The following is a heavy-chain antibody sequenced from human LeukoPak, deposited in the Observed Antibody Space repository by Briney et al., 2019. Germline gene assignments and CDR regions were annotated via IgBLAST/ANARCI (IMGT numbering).Heavy chain of an antibody. D-gene: IGHD2-2*01. CDR1: GFTLDDYV. V-gene: IGHV3-9*01. CDR3: ARDLGGYCSSTSCYRSGDAFDI. Sequence: GGSLRLSCAASGFTLDDYVMHWVRQAPGKGLEWVSGISWNSVSIGYADSVKGRFTISRDNAKNSLYLQMNSLRAEDTAVYYCARDLGGYCSSTSCYRSGDAFDIWGQGTMVTVSS. J-gene: IGHJ3*02. CDR2: ISWNSVSI.